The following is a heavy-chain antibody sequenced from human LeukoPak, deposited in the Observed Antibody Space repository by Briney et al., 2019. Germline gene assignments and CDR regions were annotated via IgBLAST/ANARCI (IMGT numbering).Heavy chain of an antibody. CDR2: ISYDGSNK. CDR1: GFTFSSYA. D-gene: IGHD1-1*01. J-gene: IGHJ6*02. CDR3: ARNPTTSGGMDV. Sequence: PGGSLRLSCAASGFTFSSYAMHWVRQAPGKGLEWVAVISYDGSNKYYADSVKGRFTISRDNSKNTLYLQMNSLRAEDTAVYYCARNPTTSGGMDVWGQGTTVTVSS. V-gene: IGHV3-30-3*01.